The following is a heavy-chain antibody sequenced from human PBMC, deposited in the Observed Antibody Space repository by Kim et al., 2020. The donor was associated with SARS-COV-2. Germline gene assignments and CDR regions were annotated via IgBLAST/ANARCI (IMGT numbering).Heavy chain of an antibody. J-gene: IGHJ4*02. CDR3: ARIPDITGWPFSS. D-gene: IGHD6-19*01. Sequence: SETLSLTCTVSVGSISSDYWTWIRQPPGKGLEWIWNIKNNWRRTNYNPSLRSRVAMLVDPTKSHSSLILMSVTAADTAAYFCARIPDITGWPFSSWGQGSLVTVSS. CDR1: VGSISSDY. CDR2: IKNNWRRT. V-gene: IGHV4-59*01.